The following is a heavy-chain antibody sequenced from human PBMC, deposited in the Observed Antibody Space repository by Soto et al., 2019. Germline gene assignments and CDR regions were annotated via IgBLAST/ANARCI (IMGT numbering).Heavy chain of an antibody. CDR2: IYNSGST. D-gene: IGHD3-10*01. J-gene: IGHJ4*02. Sequence: WTWIRQPPVKGLEWIGFIYNSGSTHYNPSLRSRVTISVDTSKNQFSLKLRSVTAADTAVYYCASMGYHYGSGSYPLDYWGQGTLVTVSS. CDR3: ASMGYHYGSGSYPLDY. V-gene: IGHV4-59*08.